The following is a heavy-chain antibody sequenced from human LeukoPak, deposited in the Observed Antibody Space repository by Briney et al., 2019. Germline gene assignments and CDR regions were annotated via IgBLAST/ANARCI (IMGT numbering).Heavy chain of an antibody. D-gene: IGHD4-23*01. CDR2: ITAPGTP. CDR3: AKDGNWARFED. CDR1: GFVFSHYG. J-gene: IGHJ4*02. V-gene: IGHV3-23*01. Sequence: GGSLRLSCAASGFVFSHYGMNWVRQAPGKGLEWVSGITAPGTPYYADSVKGRFTISRDNSKNMLYLQISSPRAEDTATYYCAKDGNWARFEDWGPGTLVTVSS.